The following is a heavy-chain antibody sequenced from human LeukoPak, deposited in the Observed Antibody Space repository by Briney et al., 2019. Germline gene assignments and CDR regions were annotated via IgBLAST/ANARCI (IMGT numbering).Heavy chain of an antibody. CDR2: ITNDGSST. CDR1: GFTVSSNY. D-gene: IGHD1-14*01. J-gene: IGHJ6*02. V-gene: IGHV3-74*01. CDR3: ARLITSEAGRGMDV. Sequence: GGSLRLSCAASGFTVSSNYMSWVRQAPGKGLVWVSRITNDGSSTTYADSVKGRFTISRDNAQNSLYLQMSSLRVEDTALYYCARLITSEAGRGMDVWGQGTTVTVSS.